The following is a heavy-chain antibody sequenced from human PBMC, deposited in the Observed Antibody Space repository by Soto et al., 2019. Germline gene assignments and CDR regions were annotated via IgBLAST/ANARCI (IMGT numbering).Heavy chain of an antibody. V-gene: IGHV5-51*01. CDR3: ARHISLGSYHFDY. CDR2: IYPGDSDA. J-gene: IGHJ4*02. CDR1: GYTFSSYW. Sequence: GESLKISCQASGYTFSSYWIGWVRQMPGKGLEWMGIIYPGDSDARYSPSFQGQVTISVDESTTTAYLQWSSLKASDTAMYFCARHISLGSYHFDYWGQGTLVTVSS. D-gene: IGHD3-10*01.